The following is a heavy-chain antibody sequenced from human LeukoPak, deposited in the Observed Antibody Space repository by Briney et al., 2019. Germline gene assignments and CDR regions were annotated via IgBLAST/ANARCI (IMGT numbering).Heavy chain of an antibody. Sequence: ASVWVSCEDSGDSFTVYRISWRPQAPGQGLEWRVYISAYNGNTNYAQKLQGRVTMTTDTTTSTPYMEQRTASADDTGVYYCARSQLTMIVVVGHGLDYWGQGTLVTVSS. J-gene: IGHJ4*02. CDR1: GDSFTVYR. CDR2: ISAYNGNT. D-gene: IGHD3-22*01. V-gene: IGHV1-18*01. CDR3: ARSQLTMIVVVGHGLDY.